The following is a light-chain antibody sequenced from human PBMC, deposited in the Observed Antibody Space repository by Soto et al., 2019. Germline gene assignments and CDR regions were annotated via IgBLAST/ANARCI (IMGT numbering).Light chain of an antibody. CDR1: QSISSN. Sequence: VLTQSPATLSLSPGERATPSCRASQSISSNLAWYQQKPGQAPRLLIYDASNRATGIPARFSGSGSGTDFTLTISSLEPEDFAVYYCQQRSNWRFTFGPGTKVDIK. CDR2: DAS. J-gene: IGKJ3*01. CDR3: QQRSNWRFT. V-gene: IGKV3-11*01.